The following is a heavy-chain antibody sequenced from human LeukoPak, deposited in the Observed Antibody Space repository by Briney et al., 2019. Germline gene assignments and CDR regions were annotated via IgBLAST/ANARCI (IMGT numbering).Heavy chain of an antibody. Sequence: ASVTVSCKASGYTFTGYYMHWVRQAPGQGLEWMGWINPNSGGTNYAQKFQGRVTMTRDTSISTAYMELSRLRSDDTAVYYCARDGIGWQLVWENNWSDPWGQGTLVTVSS. D-gene: IGHD6-6*01. J-gene: IGHJ5*02. CDR1: GYTFTGYY. V-gene: IGHV1-2*02. CDR2: INPNSGGT. CDR3: ARDGIGWQLVWENNWSDP.